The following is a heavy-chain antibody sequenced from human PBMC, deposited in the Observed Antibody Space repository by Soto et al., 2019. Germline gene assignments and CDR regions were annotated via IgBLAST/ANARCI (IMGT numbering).Heavy chain of an antibody. V-gene: IGHV1-69*13. D-gene: IGHD3-22*01. Sequence: SVKVSCKASGYTFTGYYTHWVRQAPGQGLEWMGGIIPIFGTANYAQKFQGRVTITADESTSTAYMGLSSLRSEDTAVYYCAREAGYDSSGYQPYCFDYWGQGTLVTVSS. CDR2: IIPIFGTA. J-gene: IGHJ4*02. CDR3: AREAGYDSSGYQPYCFDY. CDR1: GYTFTGYY.